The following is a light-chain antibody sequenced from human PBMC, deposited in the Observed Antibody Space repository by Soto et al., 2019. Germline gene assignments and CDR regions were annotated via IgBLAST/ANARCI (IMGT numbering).Light chain of an antibody. V-gene: IGLV1-36*01. CDR1: SXXIGNNA. Sequence: QSVLTQPPSVSEAPRQRVTISCSGXSXXIGNNAVNWYQQLPGKAPKLLIYYDDLLPSGVSDRFSGSKSGTSASLAISGLQSEDEADYYCAAWDDSLNGWVFGGGTKLTVL. J-gene: IGLJ3*02. CDR2: YDD. CDR3: AAWDDSLNGWV.